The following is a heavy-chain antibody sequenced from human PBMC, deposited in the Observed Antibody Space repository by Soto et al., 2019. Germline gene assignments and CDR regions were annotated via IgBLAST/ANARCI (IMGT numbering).Heavy chain of an antibody. Sequence: QVQLVQSGAEVKKPGASVKVSCKASGYTFTSYGISWVRQAPGQGLEWMGWTNTYNGDTRYAQKFQGRVAMPIDTSTSTAHIELRSMTSDDTAVYYCARDAPNSNSWYTFGYWGQGTLVTVSS. V-gene: IGHV1-18*01. CDR1: GYTFTSYG. CDR2: TNTYNGDT. CDR3: ARDAPNSNSWYTFGY. D-gene: IGHD6-13*01. J-gene: IGHJ4*02.